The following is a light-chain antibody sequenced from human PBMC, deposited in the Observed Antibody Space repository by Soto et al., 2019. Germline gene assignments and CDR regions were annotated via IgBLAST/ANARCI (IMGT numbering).Light chain of an antibody. J-gene: IGKJ5*01. CDR1: QGISSW. CDR3: QQANTFPIT. V-gene: IGKV1-12*01. Sequence: DIQMTQSPSSVSASVGDRVTIACRASQGISSWLAWYQQKPEKAPKLLIYAASTLHTGVPSRFSGSGSGTDFTLTISSLQPEDFATYYGQQANTFPITFGQGTRLEIK. CDR2: AAS.